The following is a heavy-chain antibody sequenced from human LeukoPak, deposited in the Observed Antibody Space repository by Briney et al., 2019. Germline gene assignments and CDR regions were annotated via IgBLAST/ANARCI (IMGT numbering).Heavy chain of an antibody. V-gene: IGHV1-69*06. CDR3: ASGYSGSYPYY. Sequence: SVKVSCKASGGSFTSYAISWVRQAPGQGLEWMGGIIPIFDTTTYAQKFQGRVTLTADTSTGTAYMELRSLRSEDTAVYYCASGYSGSYPYYWGQGTLVTVSS. CDR1: GGSFTSYA. CDR2: IIPIFDTT. D-gene: IGHD1-26*01. J-gene: IGHJ4*02.